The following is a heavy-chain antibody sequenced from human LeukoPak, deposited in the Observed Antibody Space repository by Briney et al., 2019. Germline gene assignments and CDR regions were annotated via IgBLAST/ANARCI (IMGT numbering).Heavy chain of an antibody. CDR3: ARRRYSGSPNWFDP. CDR2: INLGDSDT. J-gene: IGHJ5*02. CDR1: EHSLTNHW. D-gene: IGHD1-26*01. V-gene: IGHV5-51*01. Sequence: GESLKISCEASEHSLTNHWIGWVRQMPGKGLEWMGIINLGDSDTKYSPSFQGQVTISLDKSISTAYLQWRSLKASDTTMYYCARRRYSGSPNWFDPWGQGTLVTVSS.